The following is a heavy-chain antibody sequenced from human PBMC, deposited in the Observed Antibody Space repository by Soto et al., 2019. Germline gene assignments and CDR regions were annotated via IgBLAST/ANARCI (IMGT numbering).Heavy chain of an antibody. Sequence: SQTLSLTCAISGDSVSSNSAAWNWIRQSPSRGLEWLGRTYYRSKWYNDYAVSVKSRITINPDTSKNQFSLQLNSVTPEDTAVYYCARLTHPRPISWPDYYYYSTMDVWGQGTTVT. D-gene: IGHD6-13*01. J-gene: IGHJ6*02. CDR2: TYYRSKWYN. CDR3: ARLTHPRPISWPDYYYYSTMDV. CDR1: GDSVSSNSAA. V-gene: IGHV6-1*01.